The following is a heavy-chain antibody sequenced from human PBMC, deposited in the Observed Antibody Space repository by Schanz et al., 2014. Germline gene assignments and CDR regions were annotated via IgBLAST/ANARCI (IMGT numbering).Heavy chain of an antibody. CDR1: GFNFRNYW. D-gene: IGHD3-9*01. J-gene: IGHJ4*02. Sequence: EGQLVESGGGLVQPGGSLRLSCVVSGFNFRNYWMSWVRQAPGKGLEWVSRMIGSGSSVFYADSVKGRFTISRDNSKNTLYLQVNSLRAEDTAVYYCAKHVRSLTGNDYWGQGTLVTVSS. V-gene: IGHV3-23*04. CDR2: MIGSGSSV. CDR3: AKHVRSLTGNDY.